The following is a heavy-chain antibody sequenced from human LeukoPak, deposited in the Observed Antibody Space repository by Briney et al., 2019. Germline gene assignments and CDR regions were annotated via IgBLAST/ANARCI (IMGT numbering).Heavy chain of an antibody. CDR3: ARDPDNIAGANFHY. CDR2: INQDGSKK. J-gene: IGHJ4*02. V-gene: IGHV3-7*01. Sequence: GGSLRLSCAASGFTFSKDWMNWVRQAPGKGLEWVANINQDGSKKYYVDSVKGRFTISRDNAKNSLYLQMDSLRAEDTAVYYCARDPDNIAGANFHYWGQGTLVTVSS. CDR1: GFTFSKDW. D-gene: IGHD1-26*01.